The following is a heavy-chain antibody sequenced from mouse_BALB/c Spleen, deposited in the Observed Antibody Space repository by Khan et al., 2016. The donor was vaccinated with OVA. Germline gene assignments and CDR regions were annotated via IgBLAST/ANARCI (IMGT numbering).Heavy chain of an antibody. J-gene: IGHJ2*01. Sequence: QIQLVQSGPELKKPGETVRISCKASGYTFTTAGMQWVQKMPGKGLKWIGWINTHSGVPKYAEDFKGRFAFSLETSASTAYLQISNLKNEDTATYFCVRGYGNSIDYWGQGTTLTVSS. D-gene: IGHD2-10*02. CDR3: VRGYGNSIDY. V-gene: IGHV9-4*02. CDR1: GYTFTTAG. CDR2: INTHSGVP.